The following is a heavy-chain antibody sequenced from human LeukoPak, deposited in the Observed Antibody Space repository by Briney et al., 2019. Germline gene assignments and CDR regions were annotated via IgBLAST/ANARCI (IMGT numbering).Heavy chain of an antibody. Sequence: SETLSLTCTVSGGSISSYYWSWIRQPPGKGLEWIGYIYYSGSTNYNPSLKSRVTISVDTPKNQFSLKLSSVTAADTAVYYCARWRAFCSGGSCYSRWFDPWGQGTLVTVSS. J-gene: IGHJ5*02. CDR1: GGSISSYY. CDR3: ARWRAFCSGGSCYSRWFDP. D-gene: IGHD2-15*01. V-gene: IGHV4-59*08. CDR2: IYYSGST.